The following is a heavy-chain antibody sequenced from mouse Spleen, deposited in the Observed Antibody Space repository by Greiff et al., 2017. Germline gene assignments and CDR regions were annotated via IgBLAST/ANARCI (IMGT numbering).Heavy chain of an antibody. J-gene: IGHJ2*01. CDR3: ARSRNYYGHFDY. V-gene: IGHV5-9-1*01. CDR1: GFTFSSYA. D-gene: IGHD1-1*01. Sequence: EVKVVESGGGLVKPGGSLKLSCAASGFTFSSYAMSWVRQTPEKRLEWVATISSGGSYTYYPDSVKGRFTISRDNAKNTLYLQMSSLRSEDTAIYYCARSRNYYGHFDYWGQGTTLTVSS. CDR2: ISSGGSYT.